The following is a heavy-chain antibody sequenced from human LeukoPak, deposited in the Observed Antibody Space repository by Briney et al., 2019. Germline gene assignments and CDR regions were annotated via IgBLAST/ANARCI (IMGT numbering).Heavy chain of an antibody. Sequence: SQTLSLTCAVSGGSISSGGYSWSWIRQPPGKGLEWIGYIYHSGSTYYNPSLKSRVTISVDSSKNQFSLKLRSVTAADTAVYYCASTVKYYYDSSGYYYPRPDYYYGMDVWGQGTTVTVSS. J-gene: IGHJ6*02. CDR3: ASTVKYYYDSSGYYYPRPDYYYGMDV. D-gene: IGHD3-22*01. CDR1: GGSISSGGYS. CDR2: IYHSGST. V-gene: IGHV4-30-2*01.